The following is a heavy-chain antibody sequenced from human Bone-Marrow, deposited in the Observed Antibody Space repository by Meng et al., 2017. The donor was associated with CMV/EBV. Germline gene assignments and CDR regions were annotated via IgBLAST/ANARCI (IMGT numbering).Heavy chain of an antibody. J-gene: IGHJ6*02. Sequence: SVKVSCKASGGTFSSYTISWVRQAPGQGLEWMGRIIPILGIANYAQKFQGRVTITADKSTSTAYMELSSLRSEDTAVYYCAIVRGDKPQKYYYYYYGMDVWGQGTTVTVPS. CDR1: GGTFSSYT. CDR2: IIPILGIA. V-gene: IGHV1-69*02. CDR3: AIVRGDKPQKYYYYYYGMDV. D-gene: IGHD2-21*02.